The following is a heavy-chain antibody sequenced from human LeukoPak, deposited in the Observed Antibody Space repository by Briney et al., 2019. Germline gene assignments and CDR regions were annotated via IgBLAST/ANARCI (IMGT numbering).Heavy chain of an antibody. CDR2: IYYSGST. CDR1: GGSISSYY. CDR3: AKEAEFTYDY. Sequence: SETLSLTCTVSGGSISSYYWSWIRQPPGKGLGWIGSIYYSGSTYYNPSLKSRVTISVDTSKNQFSLKLSSVAAADTAVYYCAKEAEFTYDYWGQGILVTVSS. V-gene: IGHV4-59*04. J-gene: IGHJ4*02. D-gene: IGHD3-16*01.